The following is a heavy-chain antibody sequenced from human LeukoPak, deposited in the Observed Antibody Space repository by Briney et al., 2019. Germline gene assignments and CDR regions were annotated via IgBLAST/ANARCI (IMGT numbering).Heavy chain of an antibody. V-gene: IGHV3-23*01. CDR3: AKGSQYSSSWYFHY. CDR1: GFTFSSYA. J-gene: IGHJ4*02. D-gene: IGHD6-13*01. CDR2: ISGSGGST. Sequence: GGSLRLSCAASGFTFSSYAMRWVRQAPGKGLEWVSAISGSGGSTYYADSVKGRFTISRDNSKNTLYLQMNSLRAEDTAVYYCAKGSQYSSSWYFHYWGQGTLVTVSS.